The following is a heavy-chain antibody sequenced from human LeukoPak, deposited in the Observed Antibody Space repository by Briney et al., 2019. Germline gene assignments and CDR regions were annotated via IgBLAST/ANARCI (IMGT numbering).Heavy chain of an antibody. J-gene: IGHJ4*02. CDR3: ARGGLWFGELLGDFDY. Sequence: ASVKVSCKASGYTFTGYYMHWVRQAPGQGLEWMGWINPNSGGTNYAQKFQGRVTMTRDTSISTAYMELSRLRSDDTAVYYCARGGLWFGELLGDFDYWGQGTLVAVSS. CDR2: INPNSGGT. D-gene: IGHD3-10*01. V-gene: IGHV1-2*02. CDR1: GYTFTGYY.